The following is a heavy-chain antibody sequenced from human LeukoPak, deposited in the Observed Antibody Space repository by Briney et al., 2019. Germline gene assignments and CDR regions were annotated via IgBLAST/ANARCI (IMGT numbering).Heavy chain of an antibody. CDR1: GFTFSSYS. Sequence: GGSLRLSCAASGFTFSSYSMNWVRQAPGKGLEWVSSISSSSSYIYYADSVKCRFTISRDNAKNSLYLQMNSLRAEDTAVYYCARDITTVRGVSLYYYYMDVWGKGTTVTVSS. D-gene: IGHD3-10*01. V-gene: IGHV3-21*01. CDR2: ISSSSSYI. CDR3: ARDITTVRGVSLYYYYMDV. J-gene: IGHJ6*03.